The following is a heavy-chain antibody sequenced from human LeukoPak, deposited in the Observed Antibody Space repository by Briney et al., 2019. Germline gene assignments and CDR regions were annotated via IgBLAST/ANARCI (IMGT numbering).Heavy chain of an antibody. CDR2: ITGSGGNT. D-gene: IGHD3-9*01. CDR1: GFTFSNYA. CDR3: AKWGDYDVLTGYYVSDY. V-gene: IGHV3-23*01. Sequence: GGSLRLSCAASGFTFSNYAMSWVRQAPGKGLEWVSAITGSGGNTYYADSVKGRFTISRDNSQNTVFLQMNSLRAEDTAVYYCAKWGDYDVLTGYYVSDYWGQGTLVTVSS. J-gene: IGHJ4*02.